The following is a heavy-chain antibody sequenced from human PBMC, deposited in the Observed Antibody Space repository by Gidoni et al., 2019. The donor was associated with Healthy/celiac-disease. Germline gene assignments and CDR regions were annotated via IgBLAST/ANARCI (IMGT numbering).Heavy chain of an antibody. Sequence: EVQLVESGGGLVQPGRSLRLSCAASGFTFADYAMHWVRQAPGKGLEWVSGISWNSGSIGYADSVKGRFTISRDNAKNSLYLQMNSLRAEDTALYYCAKDRVGYSGYELDYWGQGTLVTVSS. CDR3: AKDRVGYSGYELDY. CDR2: ISWNSGSI. CDR1: GFTFADYA. V-gene: IGHV3-9*01. D-gene: IGHD5-12*01. J-gene: IGHJ4*02.